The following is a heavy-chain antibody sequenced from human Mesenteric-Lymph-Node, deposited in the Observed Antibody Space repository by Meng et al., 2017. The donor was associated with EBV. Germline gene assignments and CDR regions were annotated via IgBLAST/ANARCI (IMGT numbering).Heavy chain of an antibody. D-gene: IGHD4-17*01. CDR1: GYSFSEYD. Sequence: VHRVHFGAEVKKPGASVKVSCKASGYSFSEYDINWVRQATGQGLEWMGWMNPISGNTAYARKFLGRVTMTRDTSTGTAYMELSSLRSEDAAVYYCARGNTVTNPLDSWGQGTLVTVSS. CDR3: ARGNTVTNPLDS. CDR2: MNPISGNT. J-gene: IGHJ4*02. V-gene: IGHV1-8*01.